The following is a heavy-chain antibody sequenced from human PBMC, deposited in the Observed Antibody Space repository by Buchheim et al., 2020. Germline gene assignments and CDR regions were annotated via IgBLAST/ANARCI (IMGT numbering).Heavy chain of an antibody. J-gene: IGHJ4*02. CDR3: ARVATVEMATIRVRYYFDY. V-gene: IGHV3-7*01. CDR2: IKQDGSEK. Sequence: EVQLVESGGGLVQPGGSLRLSCAASGFTFRSYWMSWVRQAPGKGLEWVANIKQDGSEKYYVDSVKGRFTISRDNAKNSLYLQMNSLRAEDTAVYYCARVATVEMATIRVRYYFDYWGQGTL. CDR1: GFTFRSYW. D-gene: IGHD5-24*01.